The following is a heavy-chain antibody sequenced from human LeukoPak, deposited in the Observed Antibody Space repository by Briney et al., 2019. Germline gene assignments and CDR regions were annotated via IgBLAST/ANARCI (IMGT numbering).Heavy chain of an antibody. J-gene: IGHJ5*02. V-gene: IGHV3-73*01. Sequence: GRSLRLSCAASGFTFGSYTMHWVRQASGKGLEWVGRIRSKANSYATAYAASVKGRFTISRDDSKNTAYLQMNSLKTEDTAVYYCTRHVGGQRGFDPWGQGTLVTVSS. CDR1: GFTFGSYT. D-gene: IGHD6-25*01. CDR3: TRHVGGQRGFDP. CDR2: IRSKANSYAT.